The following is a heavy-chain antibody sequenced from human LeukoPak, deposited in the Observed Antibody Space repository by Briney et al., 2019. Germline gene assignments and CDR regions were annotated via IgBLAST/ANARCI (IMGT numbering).Heavy chain of an antibody. CDR2: IYSGGST. D-gene: IGHD3-16*01. Sequence: GSLRLSCAASGFTFSSYGMHWVRQAPGKGLEWVSVIYSGGSTYYADSVKGRFTISRDNSKNTLYLQMNSLRAEDTAVYYCARDWGFDYWGQGTLATVSS. CDR1: GFTFSSYG. V-gene: IGHV3-66*01. J-gene: IGHJ4*02. CDR3: ARDWGFDY.